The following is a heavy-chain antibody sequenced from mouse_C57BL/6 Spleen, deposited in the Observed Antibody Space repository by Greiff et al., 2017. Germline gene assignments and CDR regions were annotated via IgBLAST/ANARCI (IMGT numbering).Heavy chain of an antibody. CDR1: GYTFTSYG. CDR3: ASGDGYLDY. CDR2: IYPRSGNT. Sequence: VQLQQSGAELARPGASVKLSCKASGYTFTSYGISWVKQRTGQGLEWIGEIYPRSGNTYYNEKFKGKATLTADKSSSTAYMELRSLTSEDSAVYFCASGDGYLDYGGQGTTLTVSS. J-gene: IGHJ2*01. V-gene: IGHV1-81*01. D-gene: IGHD2-3*01.